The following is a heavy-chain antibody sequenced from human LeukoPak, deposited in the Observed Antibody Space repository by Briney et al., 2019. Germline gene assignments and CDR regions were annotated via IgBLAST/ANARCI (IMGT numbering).Heavy chain of an antibody. V-gene: IGHV4-59*01. Sequence: SETLSLTCTVSGGSISSYYWTWVRQPPGKGLEWIGYIYYSGSTNYNPSLKSRVTISVDTSKTQFSLKLTSVTAADAAVYYCARSFYGGNVDYWGQGTLVTVSS. CDR1: GGSISSYY. CDR2: IYYSGST. D-gene: IGHD4-23*01. CDR3: ARSFYGGNVDY. J-gene: IGHJ4*02.